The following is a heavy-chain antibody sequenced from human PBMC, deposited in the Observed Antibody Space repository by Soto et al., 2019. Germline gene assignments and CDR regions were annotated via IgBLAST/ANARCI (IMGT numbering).Heavy chain of an antibody. CDR1: GYTFTSYA. CDR3: ARPRTANPYFDY. D-gene: IGHD2-8*02. V-gene: IGHV1-3*01. CDR2: INAGSGKT. J-gene: IGHJ4*02. Sequence: ASVKVSCKASGYTFTSYAIHWVRQAPGQRLEWMGWINAGSGKTMYSQKFQGRVTITRETSASTAYLELRSLTSEDTSMYYCARPRTANPYFDYWGQGSLVTVSS.